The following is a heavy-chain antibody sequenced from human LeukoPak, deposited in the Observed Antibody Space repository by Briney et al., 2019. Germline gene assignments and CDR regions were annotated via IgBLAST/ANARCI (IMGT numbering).Heavy chain of an antibody. D-gene: IGHD5-12*01. J-gene: IGHJ4*02. CDR1: GFTISTYW. CDR3: ARDPKWLDY. Sequence: PGGSLRLSCAAPGFTISTYWMSWVRQAPGKGLEWVANKNQEGSEKYYVDSVKGRFTISKDNAKNSLYLQMHSLRAEDTAVYYCARDPKWLDYWGQGTLVTVSS. CDR2: KNQEGSEK. V-gene: IGHV3-7*01.